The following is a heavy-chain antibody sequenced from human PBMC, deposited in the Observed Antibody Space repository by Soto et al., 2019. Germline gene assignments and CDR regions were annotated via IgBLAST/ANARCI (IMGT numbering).Heavy chain of an antibody. V-gene: IGHV4-34*01. CDR1: GGSFSGYY. Sequence: QVQLQQWGAGLLKPSETLSLTCAVYGGSFSGYYWNWIRQPPGKGLEWIGEIDTSKNPFSLKLSSVTAADTAVYYCARGWGRIFDYWGQGTLVTVSS. J-gene: IGHJ4*02. D-gene: IGHD7-27*01. CDR3: ARGWGRIFDY.